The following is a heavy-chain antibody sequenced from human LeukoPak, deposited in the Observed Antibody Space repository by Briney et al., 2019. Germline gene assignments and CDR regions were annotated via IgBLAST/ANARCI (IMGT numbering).Heavy chain of an antibody. Sequence: GGSLRLSCAASGFTFSSYSMNWVRQAPGKGLEWVSYITGSINTIHYADSVKGRFTISRENSKNTIHLQMNSLRPDDTAIYYCAREVEYSISSLYFDYWGQGALVTVSS. V-gene: IGHV3-48*01. D-gene: IGHD5-18*01. CDR2: ITGSINTI. CDR1: GFTFSSYS. J-gene: IGHJ4*02. CDR3: AREVEYSISSLYFDY.